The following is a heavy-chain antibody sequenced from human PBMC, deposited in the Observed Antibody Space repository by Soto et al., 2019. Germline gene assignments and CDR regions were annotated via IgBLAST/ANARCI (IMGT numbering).Heavy chain of an antibody. V-gene: IGHV1-18*04. CDR1: GYTFTTYG. D-gene: IGHD2-2*01. CDR2: ISPYNGTT. CDR3: ARGRVVVPAAVMFNCLDP. J-gene: IGHJ5*02. Sequence: ASVKVSCKASGYTFTTYGISWVRQAPGQGLEWMGWISPYNGTTKYAEKFQGEMTMTTDTATSTAYMDLRSLRSDDTAVYYCARGRVVVPAAVMFNCLDPWGQGALVTVSS.